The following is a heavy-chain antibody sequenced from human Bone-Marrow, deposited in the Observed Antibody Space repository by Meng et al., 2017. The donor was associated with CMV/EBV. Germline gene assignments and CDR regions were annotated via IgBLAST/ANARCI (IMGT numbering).Heavy chain of an antibody. Sequence: QVRLVQVGAEVKTPGSSVKVSCKAAGCTCSSYAISWVRQAPGQGLEWMGGIIPIFGTANYAQKFQGRVTITADESTSTAYMELSSLRSEDTAVYYCARGLYADIVATPFDYWGQGTLVTVSS. CDR1: GCTCSSYA. V-gene: IGHV1-69*12. CDR2: IIPIFGTA. D-gene: IGHD5-12*01. J-gene: IGHJ4*02. CDR3: ARGLYADIVATPFDY.